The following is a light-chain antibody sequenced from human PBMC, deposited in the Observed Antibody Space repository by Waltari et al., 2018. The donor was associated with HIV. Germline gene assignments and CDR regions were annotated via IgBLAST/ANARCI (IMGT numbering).Light chain of an antibody. CDR3: QQYGSSPIT. J-gene: IGKJ5*01. CDR2: VAS. CDR1: QSVSSTY. Sequence: EIVLTQSPGTLSLSSGERATLSCRARQSVSSTYLAWYQQKPGQAPRLLIYVASRRATGIPDRFSGSGSGTDFTLTISRLEPEDFAVYYCQQYGSSPITFGQGTRLEIK. V-gene: IGKV3-20*01.